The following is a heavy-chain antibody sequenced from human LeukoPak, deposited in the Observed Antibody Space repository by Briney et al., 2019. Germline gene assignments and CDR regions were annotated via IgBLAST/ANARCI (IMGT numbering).Heavy chain of an antibody. D-gene: IGHD5-18*01. J-gene: IGHJ3*02. V-gene: IGHV3-49*04. CDR2: IRSKAYGGTT. CDR3: TRAKDRGYSYGSDAFDI. Sequence: GGSLRLSCTASGFTFGDYAMSWVRQAPGKGLEWVGFIRSKAYGGTTEYAASVKGRFTISRDDSKSIAYLQMNSLKTEDTAVYYCTRAKDRGYSYGSDAFDIWGQGTMVTVSS. CDR1: GFTFGDYA.